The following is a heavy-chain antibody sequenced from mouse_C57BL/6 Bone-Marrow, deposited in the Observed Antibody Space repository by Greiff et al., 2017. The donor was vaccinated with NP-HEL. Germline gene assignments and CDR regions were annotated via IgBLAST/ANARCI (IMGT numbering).Heavy chain of an antibody. CDR1: GYSFTSYY. CDR3: ARWRPYDPPFAY. J-gene: IGHJ3*01. D-gene: IGHD2-3*01. CDR2: IYPGSGNT. Sequence: QVQLQQSGPELVKPGASVKISCKASGYSFTSYYIHWVKQRPGQGLEWIGWIYPGSGNTKYNEKFKGKATLTADTSSSTAYMQLSSLTSEDSAVYYCARWRPYDPPFAYWGQGTLVTVSA. V-gene: IGHV1-66*01.